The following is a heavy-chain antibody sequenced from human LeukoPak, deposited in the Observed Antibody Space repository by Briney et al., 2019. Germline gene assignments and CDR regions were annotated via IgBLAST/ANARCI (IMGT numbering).Heavy chain of an antibody. Sequence: GGSLRLSCAASGFTFSSYWMSWVRQAPGKGLEWVANIKQDGSEKYYVDSVKGRFTISRDNAKNSLYLQMSSLRAEDTAVYYCARGFYYGSGSYYNGDYWGQGTLVTVSS. CDR3: ARGFYYGSGSYYNGDY. CDR2: IKQDGSEK. CDR1: GFTFSSYW. J-gene: IGHJ4*02. D-gene: IGHD3-10*01. V-gene: IGHV3-7*01.